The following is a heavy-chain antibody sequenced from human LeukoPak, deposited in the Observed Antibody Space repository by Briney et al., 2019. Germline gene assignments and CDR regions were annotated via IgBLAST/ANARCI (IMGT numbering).Heavy chain of an antibody. J-gene: IGHJ3*02. CDR3: AKDEPPNSSGTDAFDI. Sequence: GGSLRLSCAASGFTFSSYEMNWVRQAPGKGLEWVSSISSSSSYIYYADSVKGRFTISRDNAKNSLYLQMNSLRAEDTAVYYCAKDEPPNSSGTDAFDIWGQGTMVTVSS. CDR2: ISSSSSYI. D-gene: IGHD3-22*01. V-gene: IGHV3-21*04. CDR1: GFTFSSYE.